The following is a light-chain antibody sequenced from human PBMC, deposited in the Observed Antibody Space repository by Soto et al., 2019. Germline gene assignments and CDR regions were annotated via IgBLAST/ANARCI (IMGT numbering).Light chain of an antibody. Sequence: QSVLTQPRSVSGSPGQSVTISCTGTSSDVGGYNYVSWYQQHPGKAPKVMIYLVSKRPSGVPDSFSGSKSGNTASLTIYGLQAEDEADYYCCSYAGNYIYVFGTGTKVTVL. CDR1: SSDVGGYNY. CDR2: LVS. J-gene: IGLJ1*01. V-gene: IGLV2-11*01. CDR3: CSYAGNYIYV.